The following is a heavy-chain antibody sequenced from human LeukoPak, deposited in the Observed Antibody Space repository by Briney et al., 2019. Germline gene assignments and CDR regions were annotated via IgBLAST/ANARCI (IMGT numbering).Heavy chain of an antibody. CDR3: ARVGGDDYFDY. CDR2: IKQDGSEK. V-gene: IGHV3-7*01. D-gene: IGHD4-17*01. CDR1: GFTFSNYW. J-gene: IGHJ4*02. Sequence: PGGSLRLSCAASGFTFSNYWMRWVRQAPGKGLEWVANIKQDGSEKYYVDSVKGRFTISRDNAKNSLYLQMNSLRAEDTAVYYCARVGGDDYFDYWGQGTLVTVSS.